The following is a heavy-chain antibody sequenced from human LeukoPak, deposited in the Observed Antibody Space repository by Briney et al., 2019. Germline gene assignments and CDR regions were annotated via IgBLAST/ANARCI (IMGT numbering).Heavy chain of an antibody. CDR1: GDSVSANSAT. Sequence: SQTLSLTCAISGDSVSANSATWNWIRQSPSRGLEWLGRTYYRSKWYRDYAVSVKSRITINPDSSKNQFSLQLNSVTPKDTALYYCARDSDAFDIWGQGTMVTVSS. V-gene: IGHV6-1*01. CDR3: ARDSDAFDI. CDR2: TYYRSKWYR. J-gene: IGHJ3*02.